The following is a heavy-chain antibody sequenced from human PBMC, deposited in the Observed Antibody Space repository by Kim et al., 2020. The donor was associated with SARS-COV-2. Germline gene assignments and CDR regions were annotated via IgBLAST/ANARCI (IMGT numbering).Heavy chain of an antibody. Sequence: ASVKVSCKASGYTFTSYGISWVRQAPGQGLEWMGWISAYNGNTNYAQKLQGRVTMTTDTSTSTAYMELRSLRSDDTAVYYCARASCCYDYVWGSYRYTGGIDYWGQGTLVTVST. CDR2: ISAYNGNT. J-gene: IGHJ4*02. V-gene: IGHV1-18*01. CDR1: GYTFTSYG. CDR3: ARASCCYDYVWGSYRYTGGIDY. D-gene: IGHD3-16*02.